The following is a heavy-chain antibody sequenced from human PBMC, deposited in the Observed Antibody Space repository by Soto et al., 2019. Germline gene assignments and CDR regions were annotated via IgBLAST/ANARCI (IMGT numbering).Heavy chain of an antibody. Sequence: SETLSLTCAVYGGSFSGYYWSWIRQPPGKGLEWIGEINHSGSTNYNPSLKSRVTISVDTSKNQFSLKLSSVTAADTAVYYCARNDGGSQYYYGMDVWGQGTTVTVSS. CDR2: INHSGST. D-gene: IGHD1-1*01. CDR3: ARNDGGSQYYYGMDV. CDR1: GGSFSGYY. J-gene: IGHJ6*02. V-gene: IGHV4-34*01.